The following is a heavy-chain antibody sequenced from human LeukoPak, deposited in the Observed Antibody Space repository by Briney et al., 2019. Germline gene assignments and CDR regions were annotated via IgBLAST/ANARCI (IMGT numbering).Heavy chain of an antibody. CDR1: GGSFSGYY. Sequence: SETLSLTCAVYGGSFSGYYWSWIRQPPGKGLEWIGEINHSGSTNYNPSLKSRVTISVDKTKNQFSLKMTSVTAADTAVYYCARGLVDTGRSRFDYWGQGTLVTVSS. D-gene: IGHD5-12*01. CDR2: INHSGST. J-gene: IGHJ4*02. V-gene: IGHV4-34*01. CDR3: ARGLVDTGRSRFDY.